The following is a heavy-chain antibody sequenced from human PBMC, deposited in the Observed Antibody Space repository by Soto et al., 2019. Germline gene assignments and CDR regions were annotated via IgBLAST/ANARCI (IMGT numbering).Heavy chain of an antibody. CDR3: AKGRYCSGGSCHPEFDY. CDR2: ISDDGSYK. J-gene: IGHJ4*02. Sequence: QVQLVESGGGVVQPGRSLRLSCEASGFTFSNYGMHWVRQAPGKGLAWVAAISDDGSYKYYADSVKGRFTIYRDNSKNTVCLQMNSLRAEDTAVYYCAKGRYCSGGSCHPEFDYWGQGTLVTVSS. CDR1: GFTFSNYG. D-gene: IGHD2-15*01. V-gene: IGHV3-30*18.